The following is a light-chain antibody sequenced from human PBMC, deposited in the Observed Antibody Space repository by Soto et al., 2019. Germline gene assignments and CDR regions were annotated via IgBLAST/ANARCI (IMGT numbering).Light chain of an antibody. Sequence: QSVLTQPASVSGSPGQSITISCTGTSSDVGGYNYVSWYQQHPGKAPKLMIYDVSDRPSGVSNRFSGSKSGSTASLTISGLQAEDEADYYCSSYTSSSTYVVFGGGTKLTVL. CDR1: SSDVGGYNY. V-gene: IGLV2-14*01. CDR2: DVS. J-gene: IGLJ2*01. CDR3: SSYTSSSTYVV.